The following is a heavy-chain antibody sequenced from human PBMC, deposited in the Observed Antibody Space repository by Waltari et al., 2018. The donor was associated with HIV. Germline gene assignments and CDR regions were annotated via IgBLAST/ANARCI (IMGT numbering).Heavy chain of an antibody. Sequence: EVQLVESGGGLVKPGRSLRLSCTASGFTFGDYAMRWFRQAPGKGLEWVGFIRSKAYGGTTEYAASVKGRFTISRDDSKSIAYLQMNSLKTEDTAVYYCTRDEYYYDSSGLDYWGQGTLVTVSS. J-gene: IGHJ4*02. D-gene: IGHD3-22*01. V-gene: IGHV3-49*05. CDR2: IRSKAYGGTT. CDR1: GFTFGDYA. CDR3: TRDEYYYDSSGLDY.